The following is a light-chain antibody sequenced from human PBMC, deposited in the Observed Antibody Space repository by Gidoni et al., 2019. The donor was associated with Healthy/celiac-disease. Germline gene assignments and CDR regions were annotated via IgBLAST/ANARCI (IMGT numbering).Light chain of an antibody. CDR1: QSISSY. V-gene: IGKV1-39*01. CDR2: AAS. CDR3: QQSYSIPQT. Sequence: DIQMTQSPSSLSASVGDRVTITCRASQSISSYLNWYQHKPGRAPKLLIYAASSLQSGVPSRFSGSGSGTDFTLTISSLQPEDFATYYCQQSYSIPQTFGQGTEVEIK. J-gene: IGKJ1*01.